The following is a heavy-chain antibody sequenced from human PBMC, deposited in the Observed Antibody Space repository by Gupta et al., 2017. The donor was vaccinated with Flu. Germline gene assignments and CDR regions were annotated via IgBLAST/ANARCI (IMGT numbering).Heavy chain of an antibody. Sequence: GKGLEWVSAISGSGDSTYYADSVKGRFTISRDNSKNTLYLQMNRLRADDTAVYYCARYCTNGLCYYYYYGMDVWGQGTTVTVSS. D-gene: IGHD2-8*01. J-gene: IGHJ6*02. CDR2: ISGSGDST. V-gene: IGHV3-23*01. CDR3: ARYCTNGLCYYYYYGMDV.